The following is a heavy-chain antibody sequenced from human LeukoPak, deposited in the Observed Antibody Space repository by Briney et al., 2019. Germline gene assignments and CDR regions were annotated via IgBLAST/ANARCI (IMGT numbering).Heavy chain of an antibody. CDR1: GFTFSRDS. CDR3: ARDKFGGTDY. Sequence: GGSLRLSCAASGFTFSRDSMNWVRQAPGKGLEWVSYINGGGSPIYYADSVRGRFTISRDNAKNSLYLQMNSLRAEDTAVYYCARDKFGGTDYWGQGTLVTVSS. D-gene: IGHD3-16*01. CDR2: INGGGSPI. V-gene: IGHV3-48*01. J-gene: IGHJ4*02.